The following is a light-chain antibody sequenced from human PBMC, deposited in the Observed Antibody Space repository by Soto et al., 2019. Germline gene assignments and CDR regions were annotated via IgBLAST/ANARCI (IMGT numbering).Light chain of an antibody. CDR1: QSITRF. Sequence: EVIQITSSLSASVGDRVTITCRASQSITRFLNCYQQKPGKAPKRLIYVASSLQSGVPSRFSGSGSGTEFTLTISSLQPEDFATYYCQQSHTTPWTFGHGTKVAIK. CDR3: QQSHTTPWT. V-gene: IGKV1-39*01. J-gene: IGKJ1*01. CDR2: VAS.